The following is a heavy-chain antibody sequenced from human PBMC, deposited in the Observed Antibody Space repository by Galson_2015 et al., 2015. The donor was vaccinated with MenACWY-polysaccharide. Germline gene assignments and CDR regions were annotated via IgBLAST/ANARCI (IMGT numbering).Heavy chain of an antibody. CDR3: ARVTSVIRGVISN. V-gene: IGHV4-59*01. Sequence: ETLSLTCTVSGDSINAYYLSWIRQPPGKGLEWIGYIYNSGSTNYNPSLESRVTISVDTSKNQFSLKVNSVTAADTAVYYCARVTSVIRGVISNWGQGTLVTVSS. J-gene: IGHJ4*02. D-gene: IGHD3-10*01. CDR2: IYNSGST. CDR1: GDSINAYY.